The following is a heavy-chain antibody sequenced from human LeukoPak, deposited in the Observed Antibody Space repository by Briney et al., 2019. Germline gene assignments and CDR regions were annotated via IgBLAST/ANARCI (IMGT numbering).Heavy chain of an antibody. V-gene: IGHV3-30*03. CDR2: ISYCGSNK. J-gene: IGHJ4*02. CDR1: GFTFSSCG. D-gene: IGHD2/OR15-2a*01. Sequence: GGPVRLSCAACGFTFSSCGKLGVPHAPGGGGVWVAVISYCGSNKYYADSVKGRFTISRDKSKNTLYLQMNSMTAEDTAVYYCATIINPHLHPDYWGQGTLVTVSS. CDR3: ATIINPHLHPDY.